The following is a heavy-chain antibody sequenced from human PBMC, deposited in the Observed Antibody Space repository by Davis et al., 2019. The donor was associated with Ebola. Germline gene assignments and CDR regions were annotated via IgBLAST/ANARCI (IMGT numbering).Heavy chain of an antibody. CDR2: ISSSSSYT. J-gene: IGHJ4*02. V-gene: IGHV3-11*06. D-gene: IGHD5-18*01. Sequence: GESLKISCAASGFTFSDYYMSWIRQAPGKGLEWVSYISSSSSYTNYADSVKGRFTISRDNAKNSLYLQMNSLRDEDTAVYYCALWVARGYSYGYYFDYWGQGTLVTVSS. CDR3: ALWVARGYSYGYYFDY. CDR1: GFTFSDYY.